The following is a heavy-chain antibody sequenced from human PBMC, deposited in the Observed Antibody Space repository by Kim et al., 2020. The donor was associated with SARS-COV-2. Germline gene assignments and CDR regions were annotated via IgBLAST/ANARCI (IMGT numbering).Heavy chain of an antibody. J-gene: IGHJ4*02. V-gene: IGHV3-23*01. Sequence: GGSLRLSCAASGFTFSESAMSWVSQAPGKGLAWVSVIREGSSNSYYADSVKGRFTISRDNSKNTLHLQMNSLKTEDTAVYYCAKGGWLDDWGQGTLVTVSS. D-gene: IGHD6-19*01. CDR1: GFTFSESA. CDR2: IREGSSNS. CDR3: AKGGWLDD.